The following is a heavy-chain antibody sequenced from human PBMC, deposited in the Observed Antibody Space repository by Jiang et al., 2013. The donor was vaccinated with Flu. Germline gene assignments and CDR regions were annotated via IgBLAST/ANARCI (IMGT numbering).Heavy chain of an antibody. J-gene: IGHJ6*02. V-gene: IGHV3-30*18. Sequence: VQLLESGGGVVQPGRSLRLSCAASGFTFSSYGMHWVRQAPGKGLEWVAVISYDGSNKYYADSVKGRFTISRDNSKNTLYLQMNSLRAEDTAVYYCAKELSAGYYGMDVWGQGTTVTVSS. CDR2: ISYDGSNK. CDR3: AKELSAGYYGMDV. CDR1: GFTFSSYG.